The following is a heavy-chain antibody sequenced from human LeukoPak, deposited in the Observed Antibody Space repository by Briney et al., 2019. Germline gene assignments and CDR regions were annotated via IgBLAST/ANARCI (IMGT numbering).Heavy chain of an antibody. CDR3: AKVLSGYCSGGSCYADY. D-gene: IGHD2-15*01. CDR2: ISGSAGGT. V-gene: IGHV3-23*01. CDR1: GFTFSSYA. J-gene: IGHJ4*02. Sequence: PGGSLRLSCAASGFTFSSYAMSWVRQAPGKGLEWVSAISGSAGGTYYADSVKGRFTISRDNSKNTLYLQMSSLRAEDTAVYYCAKVLSGYCSGGSCYADYWGQGTLVTVSS.